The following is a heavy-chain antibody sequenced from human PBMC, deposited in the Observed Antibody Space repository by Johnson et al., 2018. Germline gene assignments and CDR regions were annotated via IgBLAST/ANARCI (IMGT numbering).Heavy chain of an antibody. V-gene: IGHV3-49*03. CDR3: TRDDYGGKDDAVDI. D-gene: IGHD4-23*01. CDR2: IRPKVYGGTT. CDR1: GFTFSDYA. Sequence: VQLVESGGGVVQPGRSLRLSCTASGFTFSDYALSWYRQAPGKGLAWVGFIRPKVYGGTTDYAASVEARFIISRDVSKNIAYLQMNSLKIEETAFYYCTRDDYGGKDDAVDIWGQGTMVTVSS. J-gene: IGHJ3*02.